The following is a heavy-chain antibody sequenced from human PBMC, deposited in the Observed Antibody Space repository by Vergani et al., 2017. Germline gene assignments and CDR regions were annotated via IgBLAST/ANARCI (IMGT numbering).Heavy chain of an antibody. Sequence: QVQLVESGGGVVQPGRSLRLSCAASGFTFSSYAMHWVRQAPGKGLEWVAVISYDGSNKYYADSVKGRFTISRDNAKNSLYLQMNSLRAEDTAVYYCARDQKDRRIAVYYYYGMDVWGQGTTVTVSS. CDR3: ARDQKDRRIAVYYYYGMDV. CDR1: GFTFSSYA. D-gene: IGHD6-19*01. V-gene: IGHV3-30-3*01. CDR2: ISYDGSNK. J-gene: IGHJ6*02.